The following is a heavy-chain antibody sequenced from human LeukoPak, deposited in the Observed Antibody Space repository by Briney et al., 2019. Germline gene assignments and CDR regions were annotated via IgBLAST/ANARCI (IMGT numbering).Heavy chain of an antibody. CDR1: GFTVSSSY. D-gene: IGHD6-13*01. V-gene: IGHV3-66*01. CDR2: ISSAGTT. J-gene: IGHJ4*02. CDR3: ARDLEAANTYYFDY. Sequence: GGSLRLSCAASGFTVSSSYMSWVRQAPGKGLEWVSIISSAGTTYYADSVKGRFTISRDNSKNTVYLQVDSLRGEDTAVYYCARDLEAANTYYFDYWGQGTMVTVSS.